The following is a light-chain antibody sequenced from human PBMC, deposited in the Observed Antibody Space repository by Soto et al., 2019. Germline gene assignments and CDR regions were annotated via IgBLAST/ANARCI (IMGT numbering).Light chain of an antibody. CDR1: SSDVGKYNL. CDR3: CAYATSYTYV. V-gene: IGLV2-23*01. Sequence: QSVLTQPASVSGCPGQSITISCTGTSSDVGKYNLVSWYQQHPGKAPKVMILQGSKRPSGVSNRFSGSKFGNTASLTISGLQAEDEADYYCCAYATSYTYVFGTGTKVTVL. CDR2: QGS. J-gene: IGLJ1*01.